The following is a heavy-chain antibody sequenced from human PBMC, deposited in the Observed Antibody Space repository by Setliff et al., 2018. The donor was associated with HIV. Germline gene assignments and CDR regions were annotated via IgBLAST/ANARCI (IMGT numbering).Heavy chain of an antibody. CDR2: IYHSEST. J-gene: IGHJ5*02. Sequence: PSETLSLTCDVSGFSISSRYYWTWIRQPAGKGLEWIGSIYHSESTYYNPSLKSRVTISVDTSKNQFSLKLNSVTAADTAVYYCARAPGPYGDYNWFDPWGQGALVTVSS. D-gene: IGHD4-17*01. CDR1: GFSISSRYY. CDR3: ARAPGPYGDYNWFDP. V-gene: IGHV4-38-2*01.